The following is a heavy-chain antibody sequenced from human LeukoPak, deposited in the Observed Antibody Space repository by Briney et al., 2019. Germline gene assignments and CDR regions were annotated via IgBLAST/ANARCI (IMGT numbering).Heavy chain of an antibody. D-gene: IGHD3-22*01. CDR1: GGSISSSSYY. CDR2: IYYSGST. J-gene: IGHJ5*02. V-gene: IGHV4-39*07. Sequence: SETLSLTCTVSGGSISSSSYYWGWIRQPPGKGLEWIGSIYYSGSTYYNPSLKSRVTISVDTSKNQFSLKLSSVSAADTAVYYCARVANYYDSSGYYYGWFDPWGQGTLVTVSS. CDR3: ARVANYYDSSGYYYGWFDP.